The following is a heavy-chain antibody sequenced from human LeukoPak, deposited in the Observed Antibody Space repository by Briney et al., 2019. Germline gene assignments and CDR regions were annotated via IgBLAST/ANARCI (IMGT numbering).Heavy chain of an antibody. Sequence: PSETLSLTCTVSGGSISTYYWSWIRQPPGKGLEWIGYVYYSGSTNYNLSLKSRVTISVDTSKNQFSLNLSSMTAADTAVYYCATRDSGYDAWYFDLWGRGTLVTVSS. D-gene: IGHD5-12*01. V-gene: IGHV4-59*01. CDR2: VYYSGST. CDR3: ATRDSGYDAWYFDL. J-gene: IGHJ2*01. CDR1: GGSISTYY.